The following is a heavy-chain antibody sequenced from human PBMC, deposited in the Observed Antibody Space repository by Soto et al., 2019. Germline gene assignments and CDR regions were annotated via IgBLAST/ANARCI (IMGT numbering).Heavy chain of an antibody. J-gene: IGHJ3*02. CDR1: GDSISSGDYY. Sequence: PSETLSLTCTVSGDSISSGDYYWGWIRQSPGKGLEWIGSMHYSGITYYNPSLKSRVTMSVDTSKNQFSLKMSSVTAADTALYYCARVERGTATTVVDAFDIWGPGTMVTVSS. CDR2: MHYSGIT. D-gene: IGHD1-1*01. V-gene: IGHV4-39*01. CDR3: ARVERGTATTVVDAFDI.